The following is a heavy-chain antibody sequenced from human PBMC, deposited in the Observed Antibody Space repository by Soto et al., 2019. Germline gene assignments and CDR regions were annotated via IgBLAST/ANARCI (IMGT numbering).Heavy chain of an antibody. D-gene: IGHD2-2*01. J-gene: IGHJ6*02. Sequence: SVKVSCKASGGTFSSYAISWVRQAPGQGLEWMGGIIPIFGTANYAQKFQGRVTITADESTSTAYMELSSLRSEDTAVYYCARDRGVVVPAAIKGCYYYYGMDVWGQGTTVTVSS. CDR3: ARDRGVVVPAAIKGCYYYYGMDV. CDR2: IIPIFGTA. V-gene: IGHV1-69*13. CDR1: GGTFSSYA.